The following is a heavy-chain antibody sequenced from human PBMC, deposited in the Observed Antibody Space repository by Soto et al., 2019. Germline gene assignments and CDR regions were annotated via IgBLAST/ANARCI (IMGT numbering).Heavy chain of an antibody. Sequence: EVHLMESGGGLVTPGGSLRLSCAASEFSLDDFSMNWVRQVPGRGLEWVSSISSRGTYIYYVDAVRGRFTISRDNAKNSLYLRMNSLRAEDTGVYQCARAGDSYGYVGPYQYYGMDVWGQGTTVTVSS. J-gene: IGHJ6*02. D-gene: IGHD5-18*01. CDR1: EFSLDDFS. CDR3: ARAGDSYGYVGPYQYYGMDV. CDR2: ISSRGTYI. V-gene: IGHV3-21*06.